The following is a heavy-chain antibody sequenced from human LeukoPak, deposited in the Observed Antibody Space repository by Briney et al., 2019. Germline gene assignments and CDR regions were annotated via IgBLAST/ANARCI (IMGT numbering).Heavy chain of an antibody. CDR1: GYTFTRYG. D-gene: IGHD1-14*01. V-gene: IGHV1-18*01. Sequence: GASVKVSCKASGYTFTRYGISWVRQAPGQGLEWMGWIRVDNGDTDNAQKFQGRVTITTDTSSTTIYMELRSLRSDDTAVYYCAGVNLYYNYMDVCGKGTTVTVSS. CDR2: IRVDNGDT. J-gene: IGHJ6*03. CDR3: AGVNLYYNYMDV.